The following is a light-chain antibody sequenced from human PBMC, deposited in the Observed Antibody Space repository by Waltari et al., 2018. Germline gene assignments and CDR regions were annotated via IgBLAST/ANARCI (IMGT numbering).Light chain of an antibody. V-gene: IGLV1-40*01. CDR1: SPNTGANHD. J-gene: IGLJ1*01. CDR3: QSYDSSLSRYV. CDR2: GNS. Sequence: QSVLTQPPSVSGAPGQRVTISCTGSSPNTGANHDVHWYQQVPGTAPKPLIYGNSNRPSGVPDRFSASKSGTSASLAITGLQADDEADYYCQSYDSSLSRYVFGSGTEVTVL.